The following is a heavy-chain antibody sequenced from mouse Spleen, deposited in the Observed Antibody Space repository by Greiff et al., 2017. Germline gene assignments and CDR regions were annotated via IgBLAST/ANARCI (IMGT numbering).Heavy chain of an antibody. CDR2: INPNYGTT. V-gene: IGHV1-39*01. J-gene: IGHJ3*01. Sequence: VQLKESGPELVKPGASVKISCKASGYSFTDYNMNWVKQSNGKSLEWIGVINPNYGTTSYNQKFKGKATLTVDQSSSTAYMQLNSLTSEDSAVYYCARGGGSSGYSWFAYWGQGTLVTASA. D-gene: IGHD3-1*01. CDR3: ARGGGSSGYSWFAY. CDR1: GYSFTDYN.